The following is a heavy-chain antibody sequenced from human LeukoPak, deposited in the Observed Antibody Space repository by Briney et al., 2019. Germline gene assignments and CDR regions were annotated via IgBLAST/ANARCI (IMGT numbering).Heavy chain of an antibody. CDR2: INPSSGST. Sequence: ASVKVSCKASGYTFTSYYMHWVRQAPGQGLEWMGIINPSSGSTSYAQKFQGRVTMTRDTSTSTVYMELSSLRSEDTAVYYCARATYYDSSGYPMRDAFDIWGQGTMVTVSS. D-gene: IGHD3-22*01. CDR3: ARATYYDSSGYPMRDAFDI. J-gene: IGHJ3*02. V-gene: IGHV1-46*01. CDR1: GYTFTSYY.